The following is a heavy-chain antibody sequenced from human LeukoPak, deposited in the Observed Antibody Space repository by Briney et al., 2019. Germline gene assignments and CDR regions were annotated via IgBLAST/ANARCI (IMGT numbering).Heavy chain of an antibody. CDR1: GYTFTNYG. Sequence: ASVKVSCKASGYTFTNYGINWVRQAPGQGLEWVWWISAHTGDTNYAQKAQGRVTMTTDTSSSTVYMELRSLKSDDTAIYYCARESPGDFDFWGQGTLVTVSS. V-gene: IGHV1-18*01. D-gene: IGHD7-27*01. CDR3: ARESPGDFDF. J-gene: IGHJ4*02. CDR2: ISAHTGDT.